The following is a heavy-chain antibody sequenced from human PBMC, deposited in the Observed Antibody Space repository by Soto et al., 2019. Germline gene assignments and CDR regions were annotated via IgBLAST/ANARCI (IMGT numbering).Heavy chain of an antibody. D-gene: IGHD3-16*01. CDR1: GFSLIPYW. V-gene: IGHV3-48*02. CDR3: ARQGTIWGSQLRYGYLDY. Sequence: PGGSLRLSCGASGFSLIPYWMSWVRQAPGKGLEWISYISSGSSNVYYADSVQGRFTISRDTTSNSLYLQMSGLRDEDTAVYYCARQGTIWGSQLRYGYLDYWAQAVQLPLSS. CDR2: ISSGSSNV. J-gene: IGHJ4*02.